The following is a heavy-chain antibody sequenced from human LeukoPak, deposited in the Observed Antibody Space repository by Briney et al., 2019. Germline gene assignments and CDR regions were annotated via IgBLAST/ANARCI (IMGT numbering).Heavy chain of an antibody. CDR3: AKDGDQYYYDSSGSLYFDY. CDR2: ISGSGGST. V-gene: IGHV3-23*01. J-gene: IGHJ4*02. D-gene: IGHD3-22*01. Sequence: GLVQPGGSLKLSCAASGFTFSSYAMSWVRQAPGKGLEWVSAISGSGGSTYYADSVKGRFTISRDNSKNTLYLQMNSLRAEDTAVYYCAKDGDQYYYDSSGSLYFDYWGQGTLVTVSS. CDR1: GFTFSSYA.